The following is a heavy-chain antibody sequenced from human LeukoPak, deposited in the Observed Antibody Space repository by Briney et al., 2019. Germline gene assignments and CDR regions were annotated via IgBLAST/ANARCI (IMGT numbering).Heavy chain of an antibody. CDR1: GFTFSSYS. D-gene: IGHD6-13*01. V-gene: IGHV3-21*01. J-gene: IGHJ4*02. CDR2: ISSSSSYI. CDR3: ASLSRSYSSSGGVDY. Sequence: GGSLRLSCAASGFTFSSYSMNWVRQAPGKGLEWVSSISSSSSYIYYADSVKGRFTISRDNAKNSLYLQMNNLRAEDTAVYYCASLSRSYSSSGGVDYWGQGTLVTVSS.